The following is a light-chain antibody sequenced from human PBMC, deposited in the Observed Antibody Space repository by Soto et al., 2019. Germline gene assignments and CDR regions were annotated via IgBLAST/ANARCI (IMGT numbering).Light chain of an antibody. CDR1: RGISIW. CDR2: KTS. V-gene: IGKV1-5*03. Sequence: DIHMTQSPSTLSASVGDRVTITCRAIRGISIWLAWYHQKPGKAPTLLIYKTSSLKTGVPSRFSGSGSGTEFTLTISSLQPDDFATYYCQHWHDYSWTFGQGTKVEVK. CDR3: QHWHDYSWT. J-gene: IGKJ1*01.